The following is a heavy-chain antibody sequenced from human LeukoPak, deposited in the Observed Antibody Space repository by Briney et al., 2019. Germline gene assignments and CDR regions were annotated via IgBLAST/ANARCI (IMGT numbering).Heavy chain of an antibody. J-gene: IGHJ4*02. CDR2: MYRGGGT. D-gene: IGHD5-24*01. V-gene: IGHV3-66*01. CDR3: AKVKPRMATIPYYFDY. CDR1: GFTFSDHY. Sequence: GGSLRLSCAASGFTFSDHYMDWVRQAPGKGLEWVSVMYRGGGTYYADSVRGRFTVSRDNSKNTLYLQMNSLRAEDTAVYYCAKVKPRMATIPYYFDYWGQGTLVTVSS.